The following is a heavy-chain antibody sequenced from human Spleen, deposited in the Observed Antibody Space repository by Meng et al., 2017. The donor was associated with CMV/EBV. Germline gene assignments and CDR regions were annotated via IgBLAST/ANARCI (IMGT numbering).Heavy chain of an antibody. V-gene: IGHV3-48*04. Sequence: ESLKISCAASGFAFNTYTVNWVRQAPGKGLEWVSYISSGSSTMYYADSVKGRFTVSRDNAKNSLYLQMSSLRADDTAVYYCARPSLWGFDYWGQGTLVTVSS. CDR3: ARPSLWGFDY. CDR2: ISSGSSTM. J-gene: IGHJ4*02. CDR1: GFAFNTYT. D-gene: IGHD3-16*01.